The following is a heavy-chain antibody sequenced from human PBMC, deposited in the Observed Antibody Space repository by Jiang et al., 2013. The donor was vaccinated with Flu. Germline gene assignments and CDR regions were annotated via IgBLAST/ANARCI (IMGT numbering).Heavy chain of an antibody. CDR1: GFTFSSYE. V-gene: IGHV3-48*03. J-gene: IGHJ2*01. CDR2: ISSIGSPI. Sequence: QLVESGGGLVQPGGSLRLSCASSGFTFSSYEMNWVRQAPGKGLEWISYISSIGSPIYYADSVKGRFTISRDNAKNSVYLQMNSLRAEDTAVYYCARSGVWYEKYFDLWGRGTLVAVSS. CDR3: ARSGVWYEKYFDL. D-gene: IGHD3-16*01.